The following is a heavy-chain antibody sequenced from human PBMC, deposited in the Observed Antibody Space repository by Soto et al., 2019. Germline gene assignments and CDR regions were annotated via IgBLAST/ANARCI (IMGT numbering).Heavy chain of an antibody. CDR2: TYYRSKWYT. D-gene: IGHD6-25*01. V-gene: IGHV6-1*01. CDR3: ARDLSGRLDY. CDR1: GDSVSSNIAA. J-gene: IGHJ4*02. Sequence: SQTLSLTCSISGDSVSSNIAAWNWIRQSPSSGLEWLGRTYYRSKWYTDYPVSVESRITINPDTSKNQFSLQLNSVAPEDTAVYYCARDLSGRLDYWGQGTLVTVSS.